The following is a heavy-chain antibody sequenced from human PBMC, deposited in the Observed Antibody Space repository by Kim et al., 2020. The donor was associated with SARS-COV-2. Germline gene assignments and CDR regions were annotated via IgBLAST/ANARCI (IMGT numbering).Heavy chain of an antibody. Sequence: GGSLRLSCAASGFSFSSCTMNWVRQAPGKGLEWVSFISSSSSNIYYADSVKGRFTISRDNAKNSLFLQMNSLRDEDTAVYYCARDVPDYYYGSWSYPPSDDWGEGTLVPVSS. CDR2: ISSSSSNI. CDR3: ARDVPDYYYGSWSYPPSDD. CDR1: GFSFSSCT. J-gene: IGHJ4*02. V-gene: IGHV3-48*02. D-gene: IGHD3-10*01.